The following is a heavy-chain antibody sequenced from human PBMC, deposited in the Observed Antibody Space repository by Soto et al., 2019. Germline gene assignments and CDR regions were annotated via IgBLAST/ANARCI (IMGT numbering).Heavy chain of an antibody. D-gene: IGHD3-3*01. V-gene: IGHV1-8*01. J-gene: IGHJ6*03. CDR3: ARVQRGYYTGYYYMDV. CDR2: MNPNSGNT. Sequence: GASVKVSCKASGYTFTSYDINWVRQATGQGLEWMGWMNPNSGNTGYAQKFQGRVTMTRNTSISTAYMELSSLRSEDTAVYYCARVQRGYYTGYYYMDVWGKGTTVTVSS. CDR1: GYTFTSYD.